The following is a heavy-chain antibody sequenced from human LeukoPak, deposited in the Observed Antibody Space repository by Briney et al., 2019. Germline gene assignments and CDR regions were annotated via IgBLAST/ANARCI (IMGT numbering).Heavy chain of an antibody. CDR1: GGSFSGYY. CDR3: ARAATKDTAMVLGPYYFDY. V-gene: IGHV4-34*01. J-gene: IGHJ4*02. CDR2: INHCGST. D-gene: IGHD5-18*01. Sequence: SETLSLTCAVYGGSFSGYYWSWIRQPPGKGLEWIGEINHCGSTNYNPSLKSRVTISVDTSKNQFSLKLSSVTAADTAVYYCARAATKDTAMVLGPYYFDYWGQGTLVTVSS.